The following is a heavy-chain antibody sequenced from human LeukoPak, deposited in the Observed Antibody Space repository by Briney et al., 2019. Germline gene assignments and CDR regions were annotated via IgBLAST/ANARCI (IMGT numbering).Heavy chain of an antibody. CDR3: IGETHVGLHLEY. Sequence: GGSLRLSCVASGFTFTTYWMHWVRQVPGKGLVWVARINTDGRVTTYADSVKGRFTVSRDNAENTLYLQMNNLRPEDTAVYYCIGETHVGLHLEYWGQGTLATVSA. CDR2: INTDGRVT. CDR1: GFTFTTYW. V-gene: IGHV3-74*01. D-gene: IGHD3-10*02. J-gene: IGHJ4*02.